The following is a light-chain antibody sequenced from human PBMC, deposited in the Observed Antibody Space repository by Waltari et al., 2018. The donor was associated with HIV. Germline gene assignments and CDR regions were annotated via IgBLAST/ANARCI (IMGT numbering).Light chain of an antibody. CDR2: KAS. J-gene: IGKJ1*01. CDR1: QSISNW. V-gene: IGKV1-5*03. CDR3: QQYNSYST. Sequence: DIQMTQSPSTLSASVGDTISITCRASQSISNWLAWYQQKPGKAPKLLIYKASSLEGGVPLRFSGSGYGTEFTLTISSLQPDDFATYYCQQYNSYSTCGQGTKVEIK.